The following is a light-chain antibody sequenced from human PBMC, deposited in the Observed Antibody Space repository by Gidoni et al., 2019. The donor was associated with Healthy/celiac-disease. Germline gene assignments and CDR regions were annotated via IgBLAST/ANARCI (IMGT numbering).Light chain of an antibody. V-gene: IGKV3-20*01. J-gene: IGKJ1*01. CDR1: QSVSSSY. Sequence: EIVLTQSPGTLSLSPGERATLSCRASQSVSSSYLAWYQQKPGQAPRLLIYGASSRATGIPDRFSGSGSGTDFTLTISRLEPEDFAVYYCQQYGSSPGTFXXXTKVEI. CDR2: GAS. CDR3: QQYGSSPGT.